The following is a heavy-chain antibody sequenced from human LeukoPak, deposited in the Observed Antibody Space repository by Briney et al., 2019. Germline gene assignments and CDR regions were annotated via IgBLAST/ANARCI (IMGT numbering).Heavy chain of an antibody. V-gene: IGHV3-30*04. CDR2: VSNDARYK. D-gene: IGHD3-10*01. J-gene: IGHJ4*02. Sequence: GGSLRLSCEASGFPFSSYPMHWVRQAPGKGLDWVAIVSNDARYKDYADSVKGRFTISRDNSKNTLYLEMNSLRAEDTALYYCAGWRGSASGSFSDPLDYWGQGTLVTVSS. CDR3: AGWRGSASGSFSDPLDY. CDR1: GFPFSSYP.